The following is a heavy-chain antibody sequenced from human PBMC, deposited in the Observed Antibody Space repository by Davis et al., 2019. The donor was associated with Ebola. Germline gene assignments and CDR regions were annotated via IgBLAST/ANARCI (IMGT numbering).Heavy chain of an antibody. CDR2: IKKMSDSGTT. CDR3: NTDPHPHQADYRDF. CDR1: GFTFSNAW. D-gene: IGHD6-19*01. V-gene: IGHV3-15*01. Sequence: PGGSLRLSCVASGFTFSNAWMRWVRQAPGKGLEWVGRIKKMSDSGTTDYAVNVKGRFTISRDDSKNTIYLDMNSLRTEDTAIYYCNTDPHPHQADYRDFWGQGTLVTVSS. J-gene: IGHJ4*02.